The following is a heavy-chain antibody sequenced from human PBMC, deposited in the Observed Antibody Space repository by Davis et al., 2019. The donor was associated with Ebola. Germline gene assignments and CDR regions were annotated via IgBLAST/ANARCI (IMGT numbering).Heavy chain of an antibody. J-gene: IGHJ4*02. CDR1: GFIFSSYG. Sequence: GESLKISCAASGFIFSSYGMHWVHQAPGKGLEWVAVISYDGSSKSYADFVKGRFTISRDNSKNTLSLQMNSLRDDDTAVYYCAKDTPRLQLQRTRADYWGQGTLVTVSS. CDR3: AKDTPRLQLQRTRADY. D-gene: IGHD1-1*01. CDR2: ISYDGSSK. V-gene: IGHV3-30*18.